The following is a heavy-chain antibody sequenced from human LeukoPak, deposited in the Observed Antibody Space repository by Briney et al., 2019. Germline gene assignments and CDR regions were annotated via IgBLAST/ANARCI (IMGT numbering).Heavy chain of an antibody. V-gene: IGHV1-8*01. J-gene: IGHJ4*02. Sequence: ASVKVSCKATGYTFSNYDINWVRQASGQGLEWMGWMNPSSGNTGYAQDFQGRVSMTRDTSISSAFMELSSLRSDDTAIYYCARGRSGYDSSGSYDPGFDNWGQGTLVTVSS. CDR2: MNPSSGNT. D-gene: IGHD3-22*01. CDR1: GYTFSNYD. CDR3: ARGRSGYDSSGSYDPGFDN.